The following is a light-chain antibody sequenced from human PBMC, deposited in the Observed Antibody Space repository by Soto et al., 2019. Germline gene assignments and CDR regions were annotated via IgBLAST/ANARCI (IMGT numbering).Light chain of an antibody. CDR3: QHYNTYSGT. CDR2: RAS. V-gene: IGKV1-5*03. CDR1: QSINTW. J-gene: IGKJ3*01. Sequence: DIQMTQSPSTLSASVGDRVTITCRASQSINTWLAWYQQKPGKAPKLLIYRASTLESGVPSRFSGSGSGTEFTRTISSLQPDDFSTYYCQHYNTYSGTFGPGTKVDI.